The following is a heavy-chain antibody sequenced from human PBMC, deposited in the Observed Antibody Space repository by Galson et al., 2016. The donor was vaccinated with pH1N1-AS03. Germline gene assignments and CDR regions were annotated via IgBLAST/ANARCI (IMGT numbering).Heavy chain of an antibody. CDR1: GGSFSTYS. CDR2: IYASESS. V-gene: IGHV4-4*07. Sequence: ETLSLTCNVSGGSFSTYSWSWIRQPAGKGLEWFGRIYASESSNYNPSLKSRVTMSLDKSKNQFSLKLSSVTAADTAVYYCARGYCSTMSCQWGFDFWGQGTLVTVSS. CDR3: ARGYCSTMSCQWGFDF. J-gene: IGHJ4*02. D-gene: IGHD2-2*01.